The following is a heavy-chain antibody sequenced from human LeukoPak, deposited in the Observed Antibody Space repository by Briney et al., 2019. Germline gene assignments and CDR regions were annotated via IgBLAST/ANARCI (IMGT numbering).Heavy chain of an antibody. J-gene: IGHJ4*02. CDR3: TRQGYSNFWHGGGSEY. CDR1: GFTFGDFA. Sequence: PGGSLRLSCTGSGFTFGDFAMSWVRQAPGKGLEWVGLIRSKPYGGTPEYAASVKGRFTISRDASKSVAYLQMNSLKTEDTALYYCTRQGYSNFWHGGGSEYWGQGSLVTVSS. V-gene: IGHV3-49*04. D-gene: IGHD5-12*01. CDR2: IRSKPYGGTP.